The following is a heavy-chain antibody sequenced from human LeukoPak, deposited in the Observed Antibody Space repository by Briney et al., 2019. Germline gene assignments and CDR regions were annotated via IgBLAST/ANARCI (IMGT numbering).Heavy chain of an antibody. CDR1: GFTFSSYS. CDR2: ISSSSSTI. CDR3: ARAGLYYYDSSGLDY. D-gene: IGHD3-22*01. V-gene: IGHV3-48*01. J-gene: IGHJ4*02. Sequence: PGGSLRLSCAASGFTFSSYSMNWVRQAPGKGLEWVSYISSSSSTIYYADSVKGRFTISRDNAKNSLYLQMNSLRAGDTAVYYCARAGLYYYDSSGLDYWGQGTLVTVSS.